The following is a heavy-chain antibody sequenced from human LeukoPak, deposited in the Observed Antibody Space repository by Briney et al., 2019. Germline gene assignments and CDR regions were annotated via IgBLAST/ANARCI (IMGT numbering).Heavy chain of an antibody. CDR3: AKDPGAGSGWYFDL. J-gene: IGHJ2*01. V-gene: IGHV3-15*01. CDR1: GFTFSNAW. CDR2: IKSKTDGGTT. D-gene: IGHD6-19*01. Sequence: AGGSLRLSCAASGFTFSNAWMSWVRQAPGKGLEWVGRIKSKTDGGTTDYAAPVKGRFTISRDNSKNTLYLQMNSLRAEDTAVYYCAKDPGAGSGWYFDLWGRGTLVTVSS.